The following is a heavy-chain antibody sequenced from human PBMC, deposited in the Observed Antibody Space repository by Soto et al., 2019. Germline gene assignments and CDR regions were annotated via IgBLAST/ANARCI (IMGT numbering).Heavy chain of an antibody. CDR3: ARDVQLERGWFDP. D-gene: IGHD1-1*01. CDR1: GGSISSGGYS. J-gene: IGHJ5*02. CDR2: MYHSGST. Sequence: SETLSLTCAVSGGSISSGGYSWSWIRQPPGKGLEWIGYMYHSGSTYYNPSLKSRVTISIDTSKNQFSLKLSSVTAADTAVYYCARDVQLERGWFDPWGQGTLVTVSS. V-gene: IGHV4-30-2*01.